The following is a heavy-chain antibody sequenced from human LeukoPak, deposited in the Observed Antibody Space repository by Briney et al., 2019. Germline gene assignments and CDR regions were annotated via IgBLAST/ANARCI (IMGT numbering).Heavy chain of an antibody. CDR2: IYPGDSDT. D-gene: IGHD3-10*01. CDR1: GYTFSNYW. V-gene: IGHV5-51*01. CDR3: ARSGSPFDY. J-gene: IGHJ4*02. Sequence: GESLKISCKGSGYTFSNYWIAWVRQMPGKGLEWMGIIYPGDSDTKYSPSFEGQVTFSADKSTSTAFLQWSSLKASDTAMYYCARSGSPFDYWGQGTLVTVSS.